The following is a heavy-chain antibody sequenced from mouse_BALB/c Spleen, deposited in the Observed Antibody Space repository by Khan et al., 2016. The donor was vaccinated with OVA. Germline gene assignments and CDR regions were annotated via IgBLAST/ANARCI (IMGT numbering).Heavy chain of an antibody. CDR3: ARRYYDYDGGFAY. CDR1: GFTFTDYY. Sequence: EVELVESGGGLVQPGGSLRLSCATSGFTFTDYYMSWVRQPPGKALEWLGFIRNKANGYTTEYSASVKGRFTISRDNSKSILYLQMNTLRAEDSATYYCARRYYDYDGGFAYWGQGTLVTVSA. CDR2: IRNKANGYTT. V-gene: IGHV7-3*02. J-gene: IGHJ3*01. D-gene: IGHD2-4*01.